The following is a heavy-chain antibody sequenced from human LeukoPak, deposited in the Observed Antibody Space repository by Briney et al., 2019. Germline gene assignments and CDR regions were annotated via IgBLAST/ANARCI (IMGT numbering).Heavy chain of an antibody. V-gene: IGHV4-59*08. Sequence: PSETLPLTCTVSGGSISNYYWSWIRQPPGKGLECMGYIYYSGTTNYNPSLKSRVTISVDTSKNQFSLKLSSVTAADTAVYYCARHGGYSSPYLHWGQGTLVTVSS. J-gene: IGHJ1*01. CDR3: ARHGGYSSPYLH. CDR1: GGSISNYY. D-gene: IGHD6-13*01. CDR2: IYYSGTT.